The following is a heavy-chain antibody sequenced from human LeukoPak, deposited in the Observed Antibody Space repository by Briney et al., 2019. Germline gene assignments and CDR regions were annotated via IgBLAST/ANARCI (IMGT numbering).Heavy chain of an antibody. CDR1: GGTFSSYA. CDR3: ARVFGLPAAIDYYYYMDV. D-gene: IGHD2-2*01. J-gene: IGHJ6*03. CDR2: IIPIFGTA. V-gene: IGHV1-69*13. Sequence: GASVKVSCKASGGTFSSYAISWVRQAPGQGLEWMGGIIPIFGTANYAQKFQGRVTITADESTSTAYMELSSLRSEDTAVYYCARVFGLPAAIDYYYYMDVWGKGTTVTVSS.